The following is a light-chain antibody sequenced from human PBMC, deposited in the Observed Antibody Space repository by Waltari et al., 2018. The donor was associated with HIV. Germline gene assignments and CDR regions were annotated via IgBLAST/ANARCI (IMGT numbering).Light chain of an antibody. Sequence: QAVFTQPPSVSAAPGQQVSISCSGHSFNIRSTYVSWYQQLPGRAPKLLIYNTNERPSGIPDRFSGSVSDTSATLGITGLKTGDEADYYCGTWDNSLRAGVFGGGTKLTV. J-gene: IGLJ2*01. CDR1: SFNIRSTY. CDR3: GTWDNSLRAGV. CDR2: NTN. V-gene: IGLV1-51*01.